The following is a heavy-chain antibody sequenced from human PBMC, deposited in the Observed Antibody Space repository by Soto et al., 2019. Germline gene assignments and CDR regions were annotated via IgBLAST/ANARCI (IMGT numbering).Heavy chain of an antibody. J-gene: IGHJ5*02. CDR1: GYTFSNYG. D-gene: IGHD2-2*01. CDR2: ISLYSDGT. Sequence: QVQLVQSGGEVKRPGASVKVSCKTSGYTFSNYGITWVRQATGQPLEWLGWISLYSDGTNYAQKFQGRVSMTTDTSTTTAYMELRSLRSDDTAVYYCARVVPGAEAWFGPCGQGTLVTVSS. V-gene: IGHV1-18*01. CDR3: ARVVPGAEAWFGP.